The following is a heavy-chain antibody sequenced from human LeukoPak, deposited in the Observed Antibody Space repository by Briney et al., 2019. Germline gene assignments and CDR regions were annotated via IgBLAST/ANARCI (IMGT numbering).Heavy chain of an antibody. J-gene: IGHJ4*02. D-gene: IGHD5-12*01. CDR1: GFTFSSYG. V-gene: IGHV3-30*02. Sequence: GGSLRLSCAASGFTFSSYGMHWVRQAPGKGLEWVAFIRYDGSNKYYADSVKGRFTISRDNSKNTLYLQMNSLRAEDTAVYYCAKDISGYEGGAFDYWGQGTLVTVSS. CDR3: AKDISGYEGGAFDY. CDR2: IRYDGSNK.